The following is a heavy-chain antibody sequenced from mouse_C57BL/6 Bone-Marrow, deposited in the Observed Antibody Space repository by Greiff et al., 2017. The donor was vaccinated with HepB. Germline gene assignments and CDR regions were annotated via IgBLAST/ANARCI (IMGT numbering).Heavy chain of an antibody. Sequence: GGGLVQPKGSLKLSCAASGFSFNTYAMNWVRQAPGKGLEWVARIRSKSNNYATYYADSVKDRFTISRDDSESMLYLQMNNLKTEDTAMYYCVRHGLLPAMDYWGQGTSVTVSS. D-gene: IGHD2-3*01. CDR3: VRHGLLPAMDY. CDR1: GFSFNTYA. V-gene: IGHV10-1*01. CDR2: IRSKSNNYAT. J-gene: IGHJ4*01.